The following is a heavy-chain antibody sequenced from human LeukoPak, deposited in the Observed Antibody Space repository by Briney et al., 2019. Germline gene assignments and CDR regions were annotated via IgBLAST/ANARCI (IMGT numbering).Heavy chain of an antibody. CDR3: ARVDYGDYVEAFDI. CDR1: GGSISSCY. CDR2: IYYSGST. J-gene: IGHJ3*02. Sequence: SETLSLTCTVSGGSISSCYWSWIRQPPGKGLEWIGYIYYSGSTNYNPSLKSRVTISVDTSKNQFSLKLSSVTAADTAVYYCARVDYGDYVEAFDIWGQGTMVTVPS. V-gene: IGHV4-59*08. D-gene: IGHD4-17*01.